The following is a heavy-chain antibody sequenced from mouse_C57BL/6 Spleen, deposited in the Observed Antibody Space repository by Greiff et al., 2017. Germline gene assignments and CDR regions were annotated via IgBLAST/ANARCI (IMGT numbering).Heavy chain of an antibody. J-gene: IGHJ2*01. V-gene: IGHV1-76*01. D-gene: IGHD3-2*02. Sequence: VQLQQSGAELVRPGASVKLSCKASGYTFTDYYINWVKQRPGQGLEWIARIYPGSGNTYYNEKFKGKATLTAEKSSSTAYMQLSSLTSDDSAVYFCARLDSSGFDYWGQGTTLTVSS. CDR2: IYPGSGNT. CDR1: GYTFTDYY. CDR3: ARLDSSGFDY.